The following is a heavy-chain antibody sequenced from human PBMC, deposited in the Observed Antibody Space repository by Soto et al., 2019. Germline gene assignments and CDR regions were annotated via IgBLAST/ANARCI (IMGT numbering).Heavy chain of an antibody. CDR3: AREVQKGFGGDYDPEGLRGYEYYFDY. V-gene: IGHV1-69*13. D-gene: IGHD3-16*01. CDR1: GGTFSSYA. CDR2: IIPIFGTA. J-gene: IGHJ4*02. Sequence: GASVKVSCTASGGTFSSYAIIWVRQAPGQGLEWMGGIIPIFGTANYAQKFQGRVTITADESTSTAYMELSSLRSEDTAVYYCAREVQKGFGGDYDPEGLRGYEYYFDYWGQGTLVTVSS.